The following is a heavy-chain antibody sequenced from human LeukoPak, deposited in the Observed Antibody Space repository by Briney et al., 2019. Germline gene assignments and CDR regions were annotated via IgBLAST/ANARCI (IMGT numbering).Heavy chain of an antibody. V-gene: IGHV4-4*07. CDR3: AREASKQLGYYYYYYMDV. J-gene: IGHJ6*03. CDR1: GGSISYFY. D-gene: IGHD6-13*01. Sequence: PSETLSLTCTVSGGSISYFYWSWIRQPAGKGLEWIGRIYTSGSTNYNPSLKSRVTISVDTSKNQFSLKLSSVTAADTAVYYCAREASKQLGYYYYYYMDVWGKGTTVTISS. CDR2: IYTSGST.